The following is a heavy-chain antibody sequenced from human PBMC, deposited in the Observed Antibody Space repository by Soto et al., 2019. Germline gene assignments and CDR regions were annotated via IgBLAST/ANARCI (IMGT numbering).Heavy chain of an antibody. Sequence: EVQLLESGRSLVQPGGYLRLSCAASGFSFSNHTMNWVRQAPGKGLEWVSAISGSGANTYYADSVEGRFTISRDNSKNTVYLQMPSLRAEDTAVYYCAKSVYFDSSGAFDFWGQGTMVTVSS. CDR3: AKSVYFDSSGAFDF. J-gene: IGHJ3*01. V-gene: IGHV3-23*01. CDR1: GFSFSNHT. CDR2: ISGSGANT. D-gene: IGHD3-22*01.